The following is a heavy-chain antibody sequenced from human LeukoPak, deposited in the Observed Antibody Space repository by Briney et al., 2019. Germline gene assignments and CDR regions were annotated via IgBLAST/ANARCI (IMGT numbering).Heavy chain of an antibody. CDR3: AKDSGSGWCDN. CDR2: IRYHGSDK. Sequence: TGGSLRLSCAASGFTFSGSGMHWVRQAPGKGLEWVAFIRYHGSDKYYADSVKGRFTISRDNSKNTLYLQMNSLRAEDTAVYYCAKDSGSGWCDNWGQGTLVTVSS. D-gene: IGHD6-19*01. J-gene: IGHJ4*02. CDR1: GFTFSGSG. V-gene: IGHV3-30*02.